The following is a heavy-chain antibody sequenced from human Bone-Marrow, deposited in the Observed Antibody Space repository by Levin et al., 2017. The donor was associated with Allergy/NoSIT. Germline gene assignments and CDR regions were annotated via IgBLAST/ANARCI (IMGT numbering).Heavy chain of an antibody. D-gene: IGHD6-13*01. CDR1: GFAFSNYW. J-gene: IGHJ4*02. Sequence: GGSLRLSCAASGFAFSNYWMHWVRQTPGEGLVWVSRINGDGTSTNFADSVKGRFTISRDNAKKTLYLHMNNLRAEDTAVYFCARSSGTIPAAGTFDQWGQGTVVTVSS. CDR3: ARSSGTIPAAGTFDQ. V-gene: IGHV3-74*01. CDR2: INGDGTST.